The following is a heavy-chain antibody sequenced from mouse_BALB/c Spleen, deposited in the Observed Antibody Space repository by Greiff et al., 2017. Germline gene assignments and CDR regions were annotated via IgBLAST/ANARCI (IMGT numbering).Heavy chain of an antibody. D-gene: IGHD1-1*01. V-gene: IGHV2-9*02. CDR1: GFSLTSYG. CDR2: IWAGGST. J-gene: IGHJ1*01. Sequence: VQLQESGPGLVAPSQSLSITCTVSGFSLTSYGVHWVRQPPGKGLEWLGVIWAGGSTNYNSALMSRLSISKDNSKSQVFLKMNSLQTDDTAMYYCARDRDYGSRGWYFDVWGAGTTVTVSS. CDR3: ARDRDYGSRGWYFDV.